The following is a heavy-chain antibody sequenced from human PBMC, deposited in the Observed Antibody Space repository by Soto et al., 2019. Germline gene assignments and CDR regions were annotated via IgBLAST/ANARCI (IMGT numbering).Heavy chain of an antibody. J-gene: IGHJ4*02. CDR2: ISACNGNT. Sequence: GASVKVSCKASGYTFTSYGISWVRQAPGQGLEWMGWISACNGNTNYAQKLQGRVTMTTDTSTSTAYMELRSLRSDDTAVYYRARGRLRFLEWLPFDYWGQGNLVTVSS. CDR1: GYTFTSYG. CDR3: ARGRLRFLEWLPFDY. V-gene: IGHV1-18*01. D-gene: IGHD3-3*01.